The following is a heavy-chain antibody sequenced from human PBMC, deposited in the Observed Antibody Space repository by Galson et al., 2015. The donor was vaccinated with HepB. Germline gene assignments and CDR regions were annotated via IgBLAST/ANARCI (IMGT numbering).Heavy chain of an antibody. J-gene: IGHJ6*02. D-gene: IGHD3-10*01. V-gene: IGHV3-9*01. CDR3: AQDLTYYYGSGSYFVGMDV. CDR2: ISWNSDFK. Sequence: SLRLSCAASGFTFEDYAMHWIRQVPGKGLEWVSGISWNSDFKGYADSVRGRFTISRDNAKYSLYLQMNSLRAEDTALYYCAQDLTYYYGSGSYFVGMDVWGRGTTVTVSS. CDR1: GFTFEDYA.